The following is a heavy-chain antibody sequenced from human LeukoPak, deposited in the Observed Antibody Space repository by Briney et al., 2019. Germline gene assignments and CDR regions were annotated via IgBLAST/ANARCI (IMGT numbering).Heavy chain of an antibody. Sequence: SETLSLTCTVSGGSISSYYWSWIGQPPGKGLEWIGYIYYSGSTNYNPSLKSRVTISVDTSKNQFSLKLSSVTAADTAVYYCARGGAIVVVPAAIGYYYMDVWGKGTTVTVSS. V-gene: IGHV4-59*01. CDR1: GGSISSYY. J-gene: IGHJ6*03. CDR2: IYYSGST. D-gene: IGHD2-2*01. CDR3: ARGGAIVVVPAAIGYYYMDV.